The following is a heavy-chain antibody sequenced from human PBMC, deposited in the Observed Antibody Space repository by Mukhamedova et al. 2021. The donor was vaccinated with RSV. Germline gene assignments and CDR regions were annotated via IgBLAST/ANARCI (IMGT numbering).Heavy chain of an antibody. CDR3: AKSASPYGNYAFDL. D-gene: IGHD5-24*01. CDR2: ISGGGGRA. Sequence: GEGLEWVSFISGGGGRAFYADSVKGRFTISRDTSKNTLYLQMNSLRAEDTAVYYCAKSASPYGNYAFDLWGQWTMVTVS. V-gene: IGHV3-23*01. J-gene: IGHJ3*01.